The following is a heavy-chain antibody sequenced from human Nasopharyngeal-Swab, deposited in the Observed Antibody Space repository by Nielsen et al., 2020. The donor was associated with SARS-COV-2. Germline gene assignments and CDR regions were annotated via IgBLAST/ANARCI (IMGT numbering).Heavy chain of an antibody. V-gene: IGHV3-23*01. CDR2: ISGSGGST. J-gene: IGHJ6*02. CDR3: AKDVRGSGSLGCMDV. D-gene: IGHD3-10*01. CDR1: GFTFSSYW. Sequence: GGSLRLSCAASGFTFSSYWMSWVRQAPGKGLEWVSAISGSGGSTYYADSVKGRFTISRDNSKNTLYLQMNSLRAEDTAVYYCAKDVRGSGSLGCMDVWGQGTTVTVSS.